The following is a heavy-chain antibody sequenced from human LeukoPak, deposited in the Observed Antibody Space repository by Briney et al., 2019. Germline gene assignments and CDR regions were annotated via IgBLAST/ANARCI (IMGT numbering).Heavy chain of an antibody. J-gene: IGHJ3*02. Sequence: ASVKVSFKASGFTFTSSAMQWVRQARGQRLERIGWIVVGSGNTNYAQKFQERVTITRDMSTSTAYMELSSLRSEDTAVYYCAACYSGSYFGAFDIWGQGTTVTVSS. V-gene: IGHV1-58*02. CDR1: GFTFTSSA. D-gene: IGHD1-26*01. CDR3: AACYSGSYFGAFDI. CDR2: IVVGSGNT.